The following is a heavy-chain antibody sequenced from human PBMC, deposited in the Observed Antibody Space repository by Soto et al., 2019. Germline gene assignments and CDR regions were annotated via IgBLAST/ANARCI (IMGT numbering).Heavy chain of an antibody. V-gene: IGHV3-23*01. CDR2: IRGSTEST. D-gene: IGHD5-12*01. CDR3: AKVVRSGYYADAFDY. Sequence: EVQLLESGGGLVQPGGSLRLSCAASGFTFSNYAMSWVRQAPGKGLEWVSVIRGSTESTYYADSVKGRFTISRDNTKNTLYLQMHSLRAEDTAVYYCAKVVRSGYYADAFDYWGQGTLVTASS. CDR1: GFTFSNYA. J-gene: IGHJ4*02.